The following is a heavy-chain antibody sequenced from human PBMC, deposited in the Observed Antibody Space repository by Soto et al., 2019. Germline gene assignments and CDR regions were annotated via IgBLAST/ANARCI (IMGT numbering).Heavy chain of an antibody. CDR2: IYYSGST. CDR1: GGSISSGGYY. CDR3: ARGGYGDPKYYGMDV. D-gene: IGHD4-17*01. J-gene: IGHJ6*02. Sequence: SETLSLTCTVSGGSISSGGYYWSWIRQHPGKGLEWIGYIYYSGSTYYNPSLKRRVTISVDTSKNQFSLKLSSVTAADTAVFYCARGGYGDPKYYGMDVWGQGXTVTVYS. V-gene: IGHV4-31*03.